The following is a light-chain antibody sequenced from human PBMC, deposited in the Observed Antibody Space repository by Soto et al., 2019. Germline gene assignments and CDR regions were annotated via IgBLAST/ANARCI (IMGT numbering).Light chain of an antibody. J-gene: IGKJ1*01. Sequence: DIVLTQSPGTLSLSPGERATLSCRASQSVSSNYLAWYQQKPGQAPRLLIYGASSGVTGIPDRFSGSGSGTDFTLTISRLEPEEFAVYYCQQYVTSPWTFGQGTKVEIK. CDR2: GAS. CDR3: QQYVTSPWT. V-gene: IGKV3-20*01. CDR1: QSVSSNY.